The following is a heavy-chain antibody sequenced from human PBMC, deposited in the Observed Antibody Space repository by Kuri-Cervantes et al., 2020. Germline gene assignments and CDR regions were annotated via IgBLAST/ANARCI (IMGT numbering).Heavy chain of an antibody. CDR1: GFTFSSYG. CDR3: ARDDGVITMIVEDSHDAFDI. Sequence: GESLKISCAASGFTFSSYGMHWVRQAPGKGLEWVAVISYDGSNKYYADSVKGQFTISRDNSKNTLYLQMNSLRAEDTAVYYCARDDGVITMIVEDSHDAFDIWGQGTMVTVSS. D-gene: IGHD3-22*01. CDR2: ISYDGSNK. V-gene: IGHV3-30*03. J-gene: IGHJ3*02.